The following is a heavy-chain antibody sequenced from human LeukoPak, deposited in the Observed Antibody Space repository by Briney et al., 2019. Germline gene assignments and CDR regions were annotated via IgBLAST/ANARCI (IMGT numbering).Heavy chain of an antibody. CDR1: GFTFNNYG. CDR2: IWFDESNK. J-gene: IGHJ4*02. V-gene: IGHV3-33*01. Sequence: PGGSLRLSCAASGFTFNNYGMHWVRQAPGKGLEWLAFIWFDESNKFYAASVKGRFTISRDNSKNTLYLQMNSLRAGDTAVYYCARDCVYCTRATCSSHLPEPPSLDYWGQGTLVTVSS. CDR3: ARDCVYCTRATCSSHLPEPPSLDY. D-gene: IGHD2-2*01.